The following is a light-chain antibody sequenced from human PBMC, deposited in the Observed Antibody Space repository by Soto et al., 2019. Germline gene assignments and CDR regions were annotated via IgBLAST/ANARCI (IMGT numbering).Light chain of an antibody. J-gene: IGKJ2*01. CDR1: QSVSFNY. V-gene: IGKV3D-20*01. Sequence: EIVLTQSLGTLSLSPGERATLSCGASQSVSFNYLAWYQQKVGLAPRLLIYDASRRATGTPDRFSGSGSGTDFTLTISRLEPEDFAVYVCQQYGSSPYTFGQGTNLEIK. CDR2: DAS. CDR3: QQYGSSPYT.